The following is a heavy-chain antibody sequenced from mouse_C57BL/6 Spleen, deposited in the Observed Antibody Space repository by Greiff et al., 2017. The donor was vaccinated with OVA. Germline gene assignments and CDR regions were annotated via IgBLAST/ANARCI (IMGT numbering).Heavy chain of an antibody. V-gene: IGHV1-15*01. CDR2: IDPETGGT. CDR3: TRMGYYSNAMDY. CDR1: GYTFTDYE. D-gene: IGHD2-5*01. J-gene: IGHJ4*01. Sequence: QVQLQQSGAELVRPGASVTLSCKASGYTFTDYEMHWVKQTPVHGLEWIGAIDPETGGTAYNQKFKGKAILTADKSSSTAYMELRSLTSEDSAVYYCTRMGYYSNAMDYWGQGTSVTVSS.